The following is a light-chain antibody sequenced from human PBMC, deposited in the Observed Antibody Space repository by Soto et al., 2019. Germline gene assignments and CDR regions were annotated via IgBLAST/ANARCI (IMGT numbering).Light chain of an antibody. V-gene: IGKV3-20*01. J-gene: IGKJ2*01. Sequence: EIVLTQSPGTLSLSPGERATLSCRASQSVSSSYLAWHQHKPGQAPRLLIYGASSRATGIPDRFSGSGSGTDFTLTISRLEPDDSAVYSCQPYGTSPFTFGQGTKPEIK. CDR3: QPYGTSPFT. CDR1: QSVSSSY. CDR2: GAS.